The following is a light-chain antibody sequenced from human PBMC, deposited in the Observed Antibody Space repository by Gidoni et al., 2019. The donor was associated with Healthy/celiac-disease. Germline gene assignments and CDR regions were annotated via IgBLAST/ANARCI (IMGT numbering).Light chain of an antibody. Sequence: EIVLTQSSATLTFSPGARATLSSRASQRVSRYLAWYQQKPGQAPRLLIYDASNRAAGIPARFSGSGSGTDFTLTISSLEPEEFAVYYCQQRSNWPPGWTFGQGTKVEIK. CDR2: DAS. CDR3: QQRSNWPPGWT. CDR1: QRVSRY. J-gene: IGKJ1*01. V-gene: IGKV3-11*01.